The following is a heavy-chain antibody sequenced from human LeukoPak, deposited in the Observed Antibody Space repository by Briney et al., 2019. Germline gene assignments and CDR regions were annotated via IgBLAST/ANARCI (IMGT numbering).Heavy chain of an antibody. Sequence: PGGSLRLSCAASGFTFSSYAMSWVRQAPGKGLEWVSAISGSGGSTYYADSVKGRFTISRDNSKNTLYLQMNSLRAEGTAVYYCAKGESGYSSSWYDYWGQGTLVTVSS. D-gene: IGHD6-13*01. CDR3: AKGESGYSSSWYDY. J-gene: IGHJ4*02. V-gene: IGHV3-23*01. CDR1: GFTFSSYA. CDR2: ISGSGGST.